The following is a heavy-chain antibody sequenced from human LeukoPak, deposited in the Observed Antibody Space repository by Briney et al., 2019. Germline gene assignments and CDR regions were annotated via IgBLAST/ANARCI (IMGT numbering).Heavy chain of an antibody. V-gene: IGHV4-4*02. J-gene: IGHJ5*02. CDR3: ASPLEDDSSGYYT. CDR1: GGSISSSNR. CDR2: IYHSGST. D-gene: IGHD3-22*01. Sequence: NPSETLSLTCAVSGGSISSSNRWSWVRQPPGKGLEWIGEIYHSGSTNYNPSLKSRVTISVDKSKNQFSLKLSSVTAADTAVYYCASPLEDDSSGYYTWGQGTLVTVSS.